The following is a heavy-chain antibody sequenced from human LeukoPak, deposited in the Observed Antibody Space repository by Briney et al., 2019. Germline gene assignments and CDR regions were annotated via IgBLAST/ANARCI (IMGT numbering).Heavy chain of an antibody. Sequence: SETLSLTCTVSGGSISSSSYYWGWIRQPPGKGLEWIGSIYYSGSTYYNPSLKSRVTISVDTSKNQFSLKLSSVTAADTAVYYCARAVSDGDYMIFDYWGQGTLVTVSS. V-gene: IGHV4-39*07. CDR2: IYYSGST. J-gene: IGHJ4*02. CDR1: GGSISSSSYY. D-gene: IGHD4-17*01. CDR3: ARAVSDGDYMIFDY.